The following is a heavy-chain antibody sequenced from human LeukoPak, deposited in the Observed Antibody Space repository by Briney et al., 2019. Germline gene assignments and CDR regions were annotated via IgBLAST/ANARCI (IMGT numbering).Heavy chain of an antibody. D-gene: IGHD6-13*01. CDR1: ASTFTGCT. V-gene: IGHV3-21*01. CDR2: ISSSSIYI. J-gene: IGHJ4*02. Sequence: GGSLRPSCAPSASTFTGCTKHGVPRAPGKGLECVSYISSSSIYIYYEDSVKGRFTISRDNAKNALYLQMNSLRAEDTAVYYCASVPGIAVAGSHYWGQGTLVTVSS. CDR3: ASVPGIAVAGSHY.